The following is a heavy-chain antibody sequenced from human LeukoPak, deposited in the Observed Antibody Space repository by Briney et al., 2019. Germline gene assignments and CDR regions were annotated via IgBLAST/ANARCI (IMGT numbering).Heavy chain of an antibody. V-gene: IGHV1-18*01. CDR2: ISAYNANT. CDR3: AREGAPPRRGFYDY. D-gene: IGHD3-10*01. J-gene: IGHJ4*02. CDR1: GYTLSSYG. Sequence: ASVKVSCKASGYTLSSYGISWVRQAPGQGLEWMGWISAYNANTNYAQKFQGRVTMTTDTSTSTAYMELGRLRSDDTAVYYCAREGAPPRRGFYDYWGPGTLVTVSS.